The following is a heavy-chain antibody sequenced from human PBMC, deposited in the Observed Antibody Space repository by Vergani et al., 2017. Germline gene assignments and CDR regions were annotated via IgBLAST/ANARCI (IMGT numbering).Heavy chain of an antibody. Sequence: QLQLQESGPGLVKPSQTLSLTCTVSGGSISSGGYYWSWIRQHPGKGLEWIGYIYYSGSTSYNPSLKSRVTISVDTSTNQFSMKLSSVTAADTAVYYCARGGGGDYVLDYWGQGTLVTVSS. CDR3: ARGGGGDYVLDY. CDR1: GGSISSGGYY. CDR2: IYYSGST. D-gene: IGHD4-17*01. V-gene: IGHV4-31*03. J-gene: IGHJ4*02.